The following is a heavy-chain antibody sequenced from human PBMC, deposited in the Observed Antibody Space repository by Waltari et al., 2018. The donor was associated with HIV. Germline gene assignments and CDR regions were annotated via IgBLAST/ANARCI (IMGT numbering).Heavy chain of an antibody. CDR3: ARGIGSGWSNY. D-gene: IGHD6-19*01. V-gene: IGHV4-34*01. Sequence: QVQLQQWGAGLLKPSETLSLTCAVYGGSFSGYYWSWIRQPPGKGLEWIGEINHSGSTNYNPSLKSRVTISVDTSKNQFSLKLSSVTAADTAVYYCARGIGSGWSNYWGQGTLVTVSS. J-gene: IGHJ4*02. CDR1: GGSFSGYY. CDR2: INHSGST.